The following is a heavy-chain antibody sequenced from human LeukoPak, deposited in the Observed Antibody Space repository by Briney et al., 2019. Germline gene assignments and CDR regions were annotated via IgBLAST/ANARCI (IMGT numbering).Heavy chain of an antibody. CDR2: IYYSGST. J-gene: IGHJ4*02. V-gene: IGHV4-59*01. CDR1: GGSISSYY. CDR3: ARVDAYSSGSRPLDY. Sequence: SETLSLTCTVSGGSISSYYWSWIRQPPGKGLEWIGYIYYSGSTNYNPSLKSRVTISVDTSKNQFSLKLSSVTAADTAVYYCARVDAYSSGSRPLDYWGQGTLVTVSS. D-gene: IGHD6-19*01.